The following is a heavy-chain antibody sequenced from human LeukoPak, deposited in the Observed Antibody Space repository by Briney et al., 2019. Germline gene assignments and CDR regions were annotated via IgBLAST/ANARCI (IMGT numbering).Heavy chain of an antibody. D-gene: IGHD4-17*01. CDR1: GYRLTENY. V-gene: IGHV1-2*02. Sequence: AAVKLSFKASGYRLTENYVHWLRQAPSQGPAWMGCINCNRGGTYYAQKFQGRVTLAMETSISTTYLTLTDLTSDDTAVYYCARGGGHYNNAYGMPWGQGTLATVSP. CDR3: ARGGGHYNNAYGMP. CDR2: INCNRGGT. J-gene: IGHJ4*02.